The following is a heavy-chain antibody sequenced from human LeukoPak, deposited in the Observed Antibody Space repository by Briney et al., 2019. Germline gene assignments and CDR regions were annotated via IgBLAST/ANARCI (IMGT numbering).Heavy chain of an antibody. J-gene: IGHJ6*02. CDR2: ISYDGSNK. D-gene: IGHD2/OR15-2a*01. CDR1: GFTFSSYA. V-gene: IGHV3-30*04. Sequence: GGSLRLSCAASGFTFSSYAMHWVRQAPGKGPEWVAVISYDGSNKYYADSVKGRFTISRDDARNTVYLQINSLRAEDTAVYYCARDSTYTMDLWGRGTTVTVSS. CDR3: ARDSTYTMDL.